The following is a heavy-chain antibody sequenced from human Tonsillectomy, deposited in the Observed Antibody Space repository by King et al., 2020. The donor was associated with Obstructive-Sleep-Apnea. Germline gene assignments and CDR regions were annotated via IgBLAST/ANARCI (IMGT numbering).Heavy chain of an antibody. CDR2: INPNSGGT. D-gene: IGHD5-18*01. J-gene: IGHJ4*02. V-gene: IGHV1-2*02. Sequence: QLVQSGAEVKKPGASVKVSCKASGYTFSDYYIHWVRQAPGQGLEWMGWINPNSGGTNFAQTFQGRVTMTRDTSIRTAYMDLRGLRSDDTAVYYCALWLSGYLDYWGQGTLVTVSS. CDR1: GYTFSDYY. CDR3: ALWLSGYLDY.